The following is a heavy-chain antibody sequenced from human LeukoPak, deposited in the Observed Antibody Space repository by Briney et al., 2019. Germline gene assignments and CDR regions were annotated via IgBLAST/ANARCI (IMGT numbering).Heavy chain of an antibody. CDR3: ARGGTDRVYPSSEYDWFDP. CDR1: GGSISSGGYY. Sequence: SETLSLTCTVSGGSISSGGYYWSWIRQPPGKGLEWIGEINHSGSTNYNPSLKSRVTISVDTSKNQFSLKLSSVTAADTAVYYCARGGTDRVYPSSEYDWFDPWGQGTLVTVSS. V-gene: IGHV4-39*07. CDR2: INHSGST. J-gene: IGHJ5*02. D-gene: IGHD6-13*01.